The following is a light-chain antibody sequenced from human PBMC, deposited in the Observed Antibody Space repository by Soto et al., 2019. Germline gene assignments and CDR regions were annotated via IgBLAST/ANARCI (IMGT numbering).Light chain of an antibody. Sequence: QSVLTQPASVSGSPGQSITISCTGTSSDIGSYNLVSWYQHHPGKAHKLILYEDSQRPSGVSSRFSGSKSGNTASLTISGLHAEDDADYYCCSDAGNSPLWVFGGGTQLTVL. CDR2: EDS. CDR3: CSDAGNSPLWV. J-gene: IGLJ3*02. V-gene: IGLV2-23*01. CDR1: SSDIGSYNL.